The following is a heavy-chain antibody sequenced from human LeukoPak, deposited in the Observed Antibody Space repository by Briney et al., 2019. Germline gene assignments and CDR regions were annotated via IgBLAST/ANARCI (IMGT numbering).Heavy chain of an antibody. V-gene: IGHV4-34*01. Sequence: KTSETLSLTCAVYGGSFSGYYWSWIRQPPGKGLEWIGEINHSGSTNYNPSLKSRVTISVDTSKNQFSLKLSSVTAADTAVYYCARGGPCQLRGKFDYWGQGTLVTVSS. D-gene: IGHD2-2*01. CDR1: GGSFSGYY. J-gene: IGHJ4*02. CDR2: INHSGST. CDR3: ARGGPCQLRGKFDY.